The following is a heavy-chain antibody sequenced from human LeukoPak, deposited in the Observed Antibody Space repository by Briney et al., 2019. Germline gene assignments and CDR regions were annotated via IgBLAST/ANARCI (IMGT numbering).Heavy chain of an antibody. CDR3: AREGIAVAYAFDI. V-gene: IGHV4-38-2*02. CDR2: IYHSGST. D-gene: IGHD6-19*01. CDR1: GYSIYNAYY. J-gene: IGHJ3*02. Sequence: SETLSLTCTVSGYSIYNAYYWGWIRQPPGKGLEWIGSIYHSGSTYYNPSLKSRVTISLDTSKNQFSLKLSSVTAADTAVYYCAREGIAVAYAFDIWGQGTMVTVSS.